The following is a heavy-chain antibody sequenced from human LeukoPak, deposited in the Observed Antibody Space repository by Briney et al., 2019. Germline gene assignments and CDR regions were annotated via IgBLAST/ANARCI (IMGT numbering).Heavy chain of an antibody. CDR2: FYSDGNT. D-gene: IGHD1-14*01. Sequence: GGSLRLSCAASGFTVITNDMTWVRQAPGKGLEWVSVFYSDGNTKCADSVQGRFTISRDNSKNTLYLEMNSLSPDDTAVYYCARGVEPLAANTLAYWGQGTLVTVSS. CDR1: GFTVITND. V-gene: IGHV3-53*01. J-gene: IGHJ4*02. CDR3: ARGVEPLAANTLAY.